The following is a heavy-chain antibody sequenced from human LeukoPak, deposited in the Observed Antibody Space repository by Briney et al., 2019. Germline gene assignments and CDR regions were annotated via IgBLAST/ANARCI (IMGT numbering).Heavy chain of an antibody. J-gene: IGHJ4*02. CDR2: ISSSGTTA. Sequence: GGSLRLSCAASGFTFSSYWMSWVRQAPGKGLEWVSYISSSGTTAYYADSVKGRFAISRDNAKNSLYLQLNSLRAEDTAVYYCARDDGDYEAGYWGQGTLVTVSS. D-gene: IGHD4-17*01. CDR1: GFTFSSYW. V-gene: IGHV3-48*04. CDR3: ARDDGDYEAGY.